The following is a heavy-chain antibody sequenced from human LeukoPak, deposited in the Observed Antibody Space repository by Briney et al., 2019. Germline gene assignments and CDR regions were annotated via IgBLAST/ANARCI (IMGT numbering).Heavy chain of an antibody. D-gene: IGHD3-10*01. CDR2: IYYRGSA. J-gene: IGHJ4*02. Sequence: SETLSLTCTVSGGSISSYYWSRIRQPPGKGLEWIGYIYYRGSANYNPSLKSRVTISVDTSNNQFSLKLTSVTAADTAVYYCARAGNYYSSGSYFGYWGQGTLVTVSS. CDR1: GGSISSYY. V-gene: IGHV4-59*01. CDR3: ARAGNYYSSGSYFGY.